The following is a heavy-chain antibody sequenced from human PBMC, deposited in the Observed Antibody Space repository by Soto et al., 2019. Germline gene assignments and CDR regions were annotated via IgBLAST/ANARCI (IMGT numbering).Heavy chain of an antibody. CDR1: GGSISSYY. J-gene: IGHJ5*02. D-gene: IGHD6-13*01. V-gene: IGHV4-59*01. CDR2: IYYSGST. Sequence: QVQLQESGPGLVKPSETLSLTCTVSGGSISSYYWSWIRQPPGKGLEWTGYIYYSGSTNYNPSLKSRVTISVDTSKNQFSLKLSSVTAADTAVYYCARDSAAAGRYWFDPWGQGTLVTVSS. CDR3: ARDSAAAGRYWFDP.